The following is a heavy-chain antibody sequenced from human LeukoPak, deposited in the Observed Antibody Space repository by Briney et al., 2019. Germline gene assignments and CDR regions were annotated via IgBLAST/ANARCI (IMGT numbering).Heavy chain of an antibody. J-gene: IGHJ4*02. V-gene: IGHV3-30-3*01. CDR2: ISYDGSNE. CDR3: ARVLNYYDSSGYYFSY. D-gene: IGHD3-22*01. Sequence: GGSLRLSCAASGFTFSYYTMHWVRQAPGKGLEWVAVISYDGSNEYYADSVKGRFTISRDNSKNTLYLQMSSLRVEDTAVYYCARVLNYYDSSGYYFSYWGQGTLVAVSS. CDR1: GFTFSYYT.